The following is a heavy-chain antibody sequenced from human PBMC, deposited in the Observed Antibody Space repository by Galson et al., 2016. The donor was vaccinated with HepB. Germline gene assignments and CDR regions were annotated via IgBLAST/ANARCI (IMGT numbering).Heavy chain of an antibody. V-gene: IGHV3-23*01. CDR3: AKEYYDSSGYRSYWYFEL. CDR1: GFTFSSYA. CDR2: ISGSGGNS. J-gene: IGHJ2*01. D-gene: IGHD3-22*01. Sequence: SLRLSCAAYGFTFSSYAMSWVRQAPGKGLEWVSAISGSGGNSYYADSVKGRFTISRDNSKNTLYVQMHSLRAEDTAVYYCAKEYYDSSGYRSYWYFELWGRGTLVTVSS.